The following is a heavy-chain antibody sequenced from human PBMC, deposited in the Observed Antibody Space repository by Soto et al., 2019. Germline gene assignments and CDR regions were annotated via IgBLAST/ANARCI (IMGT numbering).Heavy chain of an antibody. J-gene: IGHJ4*02. V-gene: IGHV3-15*01. D-gene: IGHD5-18*01. CDR2: IKGEADGGTA. Sequence: GGSLRLSCAASGFTFSHAWMSWVRQAPGKGLEWVGRIKGEADGGTAYAASVKDRFTISRDDSKTTTYLQMKSLKIEDTAVYYCTRRRDWTAVDPLDYWGQGTLVTVSS. CDR1: GFTFSHAW. CDR3: TRRRDWTAVDPLDY.